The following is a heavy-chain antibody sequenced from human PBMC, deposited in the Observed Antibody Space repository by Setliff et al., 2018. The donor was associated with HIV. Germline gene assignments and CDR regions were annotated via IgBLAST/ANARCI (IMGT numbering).Heavy chain of an antibody. CDR3: ARGGGYYAEYFHH. CDR2: ISPDGSAT. J-gene: IGHJ1*01. Sequence: PGGSLRLSCAASGFTFSSAWMGWVRQAPAKGLEWVANISPDGSATYYVDSVKGRFTISRDNAKNSLYLQMNSLRAEDTAMYYCARGGGYYAEYFHHWGQGTLVTVSS. V-gene: IGHV3-7*01. D-gene: IGHD3-22*01. CDR1: GFTFSSAW.